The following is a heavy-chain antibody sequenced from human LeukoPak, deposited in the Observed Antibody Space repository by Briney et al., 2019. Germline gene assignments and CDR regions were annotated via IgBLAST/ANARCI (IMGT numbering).Heavy chain of an antibody. J-gene: IGHJ4*02. D-gene: IGHD3-22*01. Sequence: PGGSLRLSCAASGFTFSSYGMHWVRQAPGKGLEWVAVIWYDGSNKYYADSVKGRFTISRDNSKNTLYLQMNSLRAEDTAVYYCARLSRPDYDSSGYYYFDYWGQGTLVTVSS. CDR1: GFTFSSYG. V-gene: IGHV3-33*01. CDR3: ARLSRPDYDSSGYYYFDY. CDR2: IWYDGSNK.